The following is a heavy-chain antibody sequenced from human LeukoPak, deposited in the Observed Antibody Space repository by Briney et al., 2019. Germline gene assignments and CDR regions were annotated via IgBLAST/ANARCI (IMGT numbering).Heavy chain of an antibody. V-gene: IGHV1-46*01. J-gene: IGHJ6*03. Sequence: GASVKDSCKASGYTFTSYYMRWVRPAPGQGLGWVGIINPSGGSTSYAQRFQGRVTLTRDTSTTTVYMEVSSLRSEDTAVYYCARGPQGEYNYYMDVWGKGTTVTVSS. CDR1: GYTFTSYY. CDR3: ARGPQGEYNYYMDV. CDR2: INPSGGST. D-gene: IGHD3-10*01.